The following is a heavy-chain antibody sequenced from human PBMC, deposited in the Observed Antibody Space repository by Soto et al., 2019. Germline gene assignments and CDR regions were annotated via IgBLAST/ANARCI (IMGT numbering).Heavy chain of an antibody. CDR3: ARDRPLLGQQLVRVGHWFVP. Sequence: ASVKVSCKASGYTFTSYYMHWVRQAPGQGLEWMGIINPSGGSTSYAQKFQGRVTMTRDTSTSTVYMELSSLRSEDTAVYYCARDRPLLGQQLVRVGHWFVPWGQGTLVTVSS. J-gene: IGHJ5*02. CDR2: INPSGGST. V-gene: IGHV1-46*01. D-gene: IGHD6-13*01. CDR1: GYTFTSYY.